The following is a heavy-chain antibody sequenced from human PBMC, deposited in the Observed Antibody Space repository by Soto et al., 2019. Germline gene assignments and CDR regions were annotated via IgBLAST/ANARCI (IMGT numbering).Heavy chain of an antibody. CDR1: GYTFTGYY. V-gene: IGHV1-2*02. J-gene: IGHJ6*02. CDR3: ARDWVDTAIQGHYYYYYGMDV. D-gene: IGHD5-18*01. Sequence: ASVKVSCKXSGYTFTGYYMHWVRQAPGQGLEWMGWINPNSGGTNYAQKFQGRVTMTRDTSISTAYMELSRLRSDDTAVYYCARDWVDTAIQGHYYYYYGMDVWGQGTTVTVSS. CDR2: INPNSGGT.